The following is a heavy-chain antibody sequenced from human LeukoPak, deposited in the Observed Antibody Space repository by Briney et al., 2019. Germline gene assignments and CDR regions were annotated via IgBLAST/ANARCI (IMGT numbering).Heavy chain of an antibody. D-gene: IGHD1-26*01. CDR1: GGSITSGDYY. CDR2: IYYSGST. V-gene: IGHV4-30-4*01. J-gene: IGHJ4*02. CDR3: ASIPGNYFDY. Sequence: SETLSLTCTVSGGSITSGDYYWSWIRQPPGKGLEWIGYIYYSGSTYYNPSLKSRVTISVDTSKNQFSLKLSSVTAADTAVYYCASIPGNYFDYWGQGTLVTVSS.